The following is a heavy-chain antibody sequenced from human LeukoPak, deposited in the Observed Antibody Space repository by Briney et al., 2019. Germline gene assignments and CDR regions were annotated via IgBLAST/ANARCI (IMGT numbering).Heavy chain of an antibody. CDR2: LHIDGST. Sequence: PSETLTLTCTVSGGSISRYCWSWIRQPAGKGLEWIGRLHIDGSTNYDPSLRSRVTMSVDTSKSQFSLRLNSVTAADTAVYYCATLEGVATPDSWGQGTLVIVSS. D-gene: IGHD5-12*01. CDR1: GGSISRYC. J-gene: IGHJ4*02. CDR3: ATLEGVATPDS. V-gene: IGHV4-4*07.